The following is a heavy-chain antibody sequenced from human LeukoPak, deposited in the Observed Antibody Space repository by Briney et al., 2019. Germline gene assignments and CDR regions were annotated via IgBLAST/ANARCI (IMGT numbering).Heavy chain of an antibody. Sequence: PSETLSLTCTVSGGSMTSNTYYWGWIRQPPGKGLEWIGSIYYSGSTYYNSSLKSRVTISVDTSKNQFSLKLSSVTAADTAVYYCARAPHYGSGNRFDPWGQGTLVTVSS. V-gene: IGHV4-39*07. D-gene: IGHD3-10*01. CDR1: GGSMTSNTYY. CDR2: IYYSGST. J-gene: IGHJ5*02. CDR3: ARAPHYGSGNRFDP.